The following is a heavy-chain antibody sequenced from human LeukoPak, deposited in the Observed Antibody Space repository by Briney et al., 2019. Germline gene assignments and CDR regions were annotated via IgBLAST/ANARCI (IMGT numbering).Heavy chain of an antibody. V-gene: IGHV3-7*03. J-gene: IGHJ4*02. Sequence: PGGSLRLSCAASGLTFSNRWMSWVRQAPGKGLEWVANIKQDGSEKYYVDSARGRFTISSDNAKNSLYLQMNSLRADDTAVYYCTRDAYWGQGTLVSVSS. CDR3: TRDAY. CDR2: IKQDGSEK. CDR1: GLTFSNRW.